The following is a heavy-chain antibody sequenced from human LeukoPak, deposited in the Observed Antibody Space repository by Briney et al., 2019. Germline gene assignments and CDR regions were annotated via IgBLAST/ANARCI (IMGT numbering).Heavy chain of an antibody. J-gene: IGHJ6*02. CDR3: ATAYYDILTGYPVDGMDV. V-gene: IGHV1-46*01. CDR1: GYTFTSYY. Sequence: GASVKVSCKASGYTFTSYYMHWVRQAPGQGLEWMGIINPSGGSTSYAQKFQGRVTMTRDTSTSTVYMELSSLRSEDTAVYYCATAYYDILTGYPVDGMDVWGQGTTVTVSS. D-gene: IGHD3-9*01. CDR2: INPSGGST.